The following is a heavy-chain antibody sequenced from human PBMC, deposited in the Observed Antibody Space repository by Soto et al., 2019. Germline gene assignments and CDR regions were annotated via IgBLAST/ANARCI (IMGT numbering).Heavy chain of an antibody. CDR3: AKTKWCMLFVCDYYGMDV. V-gene: IGHV3-23*01. CDR2: ISGSGGST. D-gene: IGHD2-8*01. Sequence: EVQLLESGGGLVQPGGSLRLYCTASGFTFSSYAMSWVRQAPGKGLEWVSAISGSGGSTYYADSVKGRFTISRDNSKNTLYLQMNSLRAEDTAVYYCAKTKWCMLFVCDYYGMDVWGQGTTVTVSS. CDR1: GFTFSSYA. J-gene: IGHJ6*02.